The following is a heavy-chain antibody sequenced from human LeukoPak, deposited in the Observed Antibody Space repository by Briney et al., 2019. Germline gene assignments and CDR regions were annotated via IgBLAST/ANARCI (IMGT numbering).Heavy chain of an antibody. CDR2: IVHSGSI. Sequence: SGTLSLTCTVSGITISTNYWSWIRQPPGKGLEWIGYIVHSGSINYNPSLKIRVTISVDTSKNQFSLKVSSATAADTAVYYYATITMVRGVIFDYWGQGTLVTVS. CDR3: ATITMVRGVIFDY. J-gene: IGHJ4*02. D-gene: IGHD3-10*01. CDR1: GITISTNY. V-gene: IGHV4-59*01.